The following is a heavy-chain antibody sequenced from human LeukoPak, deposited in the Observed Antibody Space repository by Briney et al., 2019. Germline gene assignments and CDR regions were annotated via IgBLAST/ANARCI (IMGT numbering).Heavy chain of an antibody. CDR1: GFTFSSYS. Sequence: GGSLRLSCAASGFTFSSYSMNWVRRAPGKGLEWVSSISSSSSYIYYADSVKGRFTISRDNAKNSLYLQMNSLRAEDTAVYYCARSTVTTLVDYWGQGTLVTVSS. D-gene: IGHD4-17*01. CDR2: ISSSSSYI. CDR3: ARSTVTTLVDY. J-gene: IGHJ4*02. V-gene: IGHV3-21*01.